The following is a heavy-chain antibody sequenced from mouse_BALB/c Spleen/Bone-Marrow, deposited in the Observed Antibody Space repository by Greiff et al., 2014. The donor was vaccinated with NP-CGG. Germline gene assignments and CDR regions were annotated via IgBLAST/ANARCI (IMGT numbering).Heavy chain of an antibody. J-gene: IGHJ2*01. CDR1: GFTFIDYY. V-gene: IGHV7-3*02. D-gene: IGHD1-1*01. CDR2: IRNKAYGYTT. Sequence: VQLVESGGGLVQPGGSLRLSCATSGFTFIDYYMYWVRQPPGKALEWLAFIRNKAYGYTTEYSASVKGRFTISRDNSQNILYLQMNTLRAEDSATYYCARDMGGLLFDSWGQGTTLTVSS. CDR3: ARDMGGLLFDS.